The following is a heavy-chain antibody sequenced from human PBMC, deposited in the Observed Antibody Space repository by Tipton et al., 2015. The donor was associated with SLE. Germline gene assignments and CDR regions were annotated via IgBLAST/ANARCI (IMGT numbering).Heavy chain of an antibody. CDR3: ARDCKGPFAFDI. J-gene: IGHJ3*02. V-gene: IGHV4-61*09. Sequence: TLSLTCTVSGGSISSGSYYWSWIRQPAGKGLEWIGYIYTSGSTNYNPSLKSRVTISVDKSKNQFSLKLSSVTAADTAVYYCARDCKGPFAFDIWGQGTMVTVSS. CDR2: IYTSGST. CDR1: GGSISSGSYY.